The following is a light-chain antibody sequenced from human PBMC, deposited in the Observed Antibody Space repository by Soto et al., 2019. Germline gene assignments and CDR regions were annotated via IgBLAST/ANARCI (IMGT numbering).Light chain of an antibody. J-gene: IGKJ4*01. CDR2: GAS. CDR1: QIVSSSC. V-gene: IGKV3-20*01. CDR3: QEYGTSPRLT. Sequence: EIVLPQSPGTLSLSPGEIATLFCRASQIVSSSCLAWYQQKPGQSPRLLISGASTRATGIPDRFSGSGFGTDFSLTITRLEPEDFAVYYCQEYGTSPRLTFGGGTKVDIK.